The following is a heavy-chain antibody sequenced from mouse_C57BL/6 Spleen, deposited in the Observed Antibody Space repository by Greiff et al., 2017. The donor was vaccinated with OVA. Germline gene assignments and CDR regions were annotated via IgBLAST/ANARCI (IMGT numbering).Heavy chain of an antibody. CDR2: IWSDGST. CDR1: GFSLTSYG. Sequence: VKLMESGPGLVAPSQSLSITCTVSGFSLTSYGVHWVRQPPGKGLEWLVVIWSDGSTTYNSALKSRLSISKDNSKSQVFLKMNSLQTDDTAMYYCARQPLYYYGSSYAMDYWGQGTSVTVSS. CDR3: ARQPLYYYGSSYAMDY. V-gene: IGHV2-6-1*01. D-gene: IGHD1-1*01. J-gene: IGHJ4*01.